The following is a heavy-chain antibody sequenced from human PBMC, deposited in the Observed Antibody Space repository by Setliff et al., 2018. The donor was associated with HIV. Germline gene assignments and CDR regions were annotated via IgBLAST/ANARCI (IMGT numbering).Heavy chain of an antibody. CDR2: IHYNDGKT. Sequence: SETLSLTCAVSGDSISGSYYWAWIRQPPGKGLEFIGSIHYNDGKTYYNAALRSRVTISLDTSRNQFSLKLRSVTAADTAVYYCARILLYDSSAYFVNAFDIWGQGTVVTVSS. CDR3: ARILLYDSSAYFVNAFDI. D-gene: IGHD3-22*01. J-gene: IGHJ3*02. CDR1: GDSISGSYY. V-gene: IGHV4-38-2*01.